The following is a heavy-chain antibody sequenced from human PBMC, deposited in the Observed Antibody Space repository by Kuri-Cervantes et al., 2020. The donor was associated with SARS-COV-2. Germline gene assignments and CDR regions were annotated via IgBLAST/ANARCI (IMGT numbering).Heavy chain of an antibody. V-gene: IGHV3-21*01. CDR3: ARDRSDIRITMVRIGGTNWFDP. Sequence: GGSLRLSCAASGFTFSSYSMNWVRQAPGKGLEWVSSISSSSSYIYYADSVKGRFTISRDNAKNSLYLQMNSLRAEDTAVYYCARDRSDIRITMVRIGGTNWFDPWGQGTLVTVSS. CDR1: GFTFSSYS. CDR2: ISSSSSYI. J-gene: IGHJ5*02. D-gene: IGHD3-10*01.